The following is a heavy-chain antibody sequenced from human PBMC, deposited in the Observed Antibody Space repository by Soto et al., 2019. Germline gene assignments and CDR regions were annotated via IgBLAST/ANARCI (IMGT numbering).Heavy chain of an antibody. Sequence: ASVKVSCKASEYTFTSYYMHWVRQAPGQGLEWMGIINPSSGGTSYAQKFQGRVTMTRDTSISTAYMELSRLRSDDTAVYYCARDKLVAGTNWFDPWGQGTLVTVSS. V-gene: IGHV1-2*02. CDR2: INPSSGGT. J-gene: IGHJ5*02. CDR3: ARDKLVAGTNWFDP. CDR1: EYTFTSYY. D-gene: IGHD6-19*01.